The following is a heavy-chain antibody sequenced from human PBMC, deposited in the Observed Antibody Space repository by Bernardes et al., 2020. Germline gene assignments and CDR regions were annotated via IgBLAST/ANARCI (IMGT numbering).Heavy chain of an antibody. D-gene: IGHD6-6*01. Sequence: GGSLRLSCAASGFTFSSYAMNWVRQAPGKGLEWVSVISVSGGSKYYADSVKGWFTVSRDNSKNTLYLQMNSLRADDTAVYYCAKDGGQLVRYYYYGMDVWGQGTTVTGSS. CDR1: GFTFSSYA. CDR2: ISVSGGSK. J-gene: IGHJ6*02. V-gene: IGHV3-23*01. CDR3: AKDGGQLVRYYYYGMDV.